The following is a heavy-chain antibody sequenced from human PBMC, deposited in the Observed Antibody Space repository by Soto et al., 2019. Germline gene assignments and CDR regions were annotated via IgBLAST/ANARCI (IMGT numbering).Heavy chain of an antibody. CDR1: GGSISSSSNY. Sequence: QLQLQESGPGLVKPSETLSLSCTVSGGSISSSSNYWGWIRQPPGKGLEWIASIYYSGSTYYNPSLKSRVTISVDTSKNQFSLKLSSVTAADTAVYYCARRMVAGTFYYYRDVWGKGTTVTVSS. V-gene: IGHV4-39*01. CDR3: ARRMVAGTFYYYRDV. CDR2: IYYSGST. D-gene: IGHD6-19*01. J-gene: IGHJ6*03.